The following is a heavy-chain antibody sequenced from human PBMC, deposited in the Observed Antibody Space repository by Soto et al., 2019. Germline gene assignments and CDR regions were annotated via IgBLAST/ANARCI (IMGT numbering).Heavy chain of an antibody. CDR3: ATSWGGYGPGGV. CDR1: GFSVSDNY. CDR2: IYAGGAT. J-gene: IGHJ4*01. Sequence: GGSLRLSCAASGFSVSDNYITWFRQPPGKGLEWVSVIYAGGATHYTESVKGRFSLFRDNSKNTLYLHMNSLIFEDTAVYYCATSWGGYGPGGVWGQGTLVTVS. D-gene: IGHD3-16*01. V-gene: IGHV3-66*01.